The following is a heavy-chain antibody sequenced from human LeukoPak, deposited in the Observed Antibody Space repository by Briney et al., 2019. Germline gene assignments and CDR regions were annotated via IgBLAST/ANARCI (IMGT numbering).Heavy chain of an antibody. CDR3: ARDDTMISGYFQH. Sequence: KPGRSLRLSCAASGFTFSDYYMSWIRQAPGKGLEWVSYISSSGSTIYYADSVKGRFTISRDNGKNSLYLQMNSLRAEDTAVYYCARDDTMISGYFQHWGQGTLVTVSS. D-gene: IGHD3-22*01. J-gene: IGHJ1*01. V-gene: IGHV3-11*01. CDR1: GFTFSDYY. CDR2: ISSSGSTI.